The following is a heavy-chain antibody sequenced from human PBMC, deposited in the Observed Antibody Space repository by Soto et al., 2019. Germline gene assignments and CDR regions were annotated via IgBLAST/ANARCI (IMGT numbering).Heavy chain of an antibody. V-gene: IGHV4-59*12. CDR3: ARGLDIVVVPAAVRYYYYMDV. J-gene: IGHJ6*03. CDR1: SAPITKYY. Sequence: PSETLSLTCTVSSAPITKYYWGWVRQAPGRGLEWIGFTHHSGYISYSPSLKSRVTMSVDPSKNQVSLKLTSVTAADTAVYYCARGLDIVVVPAAVRYYYYMDVWGKGTTVTVAS. CDR2: THHSGYI. D-gene: IGHD2-2*01.